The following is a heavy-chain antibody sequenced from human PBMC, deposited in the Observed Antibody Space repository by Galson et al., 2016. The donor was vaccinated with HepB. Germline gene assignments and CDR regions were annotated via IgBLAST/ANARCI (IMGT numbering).Heavy chain of an antibody. CDR2: ISDTGGST. CDR1: GFTFSSYV. V-gene: IGHV3-23*01. J-gene: IGHJ4*02. CDR3: AKDEEPYKWNPLTLDY. D-gene: IGHD1-20*01. Sequence: SLRLSCAASGFTFSSYVMSWVRQAPGKGLEWVSSISDTGGSTYYADSVKGRFTISRDNSKSTLYLQMNSLRAEDTAVYYRAKDEEPYKWNPLTLDYWGQGTLVTVSS.